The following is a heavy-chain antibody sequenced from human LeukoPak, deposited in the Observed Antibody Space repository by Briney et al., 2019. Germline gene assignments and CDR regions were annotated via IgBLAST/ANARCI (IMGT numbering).Heavy chain of an antibody. CDR1: GFTFSNYW. CDR2: ISNDGSNK. V-gene: IGHV3-30*18. Sequence: PGGSLRLSCVASGFTFSNYWMHWVRQGPGKGLEWVAVISNDGSNKYYADSVKGRFTISRDDSKNTLYLQMNSLRAEDTAVYYCAKGKGGSGFDSIDIWGQGTMVTVSS. D-gene: IGHD3-10*01. CDR3: AKGKGGSGFDSIDI. J-gene: IGHJ3*02.